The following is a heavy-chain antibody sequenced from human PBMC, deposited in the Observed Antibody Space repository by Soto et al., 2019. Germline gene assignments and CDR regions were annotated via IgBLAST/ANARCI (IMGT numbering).Heavy chain of an antibody. D-gene: IGHD5-18*01. V-gene: IGHV4-34*01. Sequence: SETLSLTCAVYGGSFSGYYWSWIRQPPGKGLEWIGEINHSGSTNYNPSLKSRVTISVDTSKNQFSLKLSSVTAADTAVYYCARVGERGYSYGYFDYWGQGTLVTVPQ. J-gene: IGHJ4*02. CDR1: GGSFSGYY. CDR2: INHSGST. CDR3: ARVGERGYSYGYFDY.